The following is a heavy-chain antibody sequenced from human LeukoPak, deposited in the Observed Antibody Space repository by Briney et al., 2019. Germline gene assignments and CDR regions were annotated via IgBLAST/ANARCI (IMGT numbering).Heavy chain of an antibody. D-gene: IGHD6-13*01. Sequence: PRGSLRLSCTASGFTFDDYAMHWVRQAPAKGLEWVSLISGDGGTTDYADSVKGRFTISRDNRRNSLYLHMNSLRTEDTALYFCAKVYVGSWYAYDHWGQGTLVTVSS. J-gene: IGHJ4*02. CDR3: AKVYVGSWYAYDH. CDR1: GFTFDDYA. V-gene: IGHV3-43*02. CDR2: ISGDGGTT.